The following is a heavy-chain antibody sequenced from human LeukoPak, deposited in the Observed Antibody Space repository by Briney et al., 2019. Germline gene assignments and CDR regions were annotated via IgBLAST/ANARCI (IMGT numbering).Heavy chain of an antibody. CDR1: GGPISSGGYY. V-gene: IGHV4-61*08. CDR3: ARDQRWSGYYY. D-gene: IGHD3-3*01. J-gene: IGHJ4*02. CDR2: IYYSGST. Sequence: SETLSLTCTVSGGPISSGGYYWSWIRQHPGKGLEWIGYIYYSGSTNYNPSLKSRVTISVDTSKNQFSLKLSSVTAADTAVYYCARDQRWSGYYYWGQGTLVTVSS.